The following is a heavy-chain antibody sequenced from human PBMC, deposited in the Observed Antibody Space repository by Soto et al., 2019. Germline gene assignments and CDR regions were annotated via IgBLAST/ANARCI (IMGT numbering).Heavy chain of an antibody. CDR1: GGSISSYY. J-gene: IGHJ3*02. CDR2: IYYSGST. Sequence: QVQLQESGPGLVKPSETLSLTCTVSGGSISSYYWSWIRQPPAKGLECIGYIYYSGSTNYNPSLKSRVTISVDTAKNQFSLKLSAVTAADTAVYYCARGGDGTDAFDIWGQGTMVTVSS. D-gene: IGHD1-26*01. CDR3: ARGGDGTDAFDI. V-gene: IGHV4-59*01.